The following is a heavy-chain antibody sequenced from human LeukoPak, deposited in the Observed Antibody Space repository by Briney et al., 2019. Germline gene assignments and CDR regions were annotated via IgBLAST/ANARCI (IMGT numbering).Heavy chain of an antibody. CDR3: ARDRIVSGWYGPNAFDI. Sequence: QPGGSLRLSCAASGFTFSSYAMHWVRQAPGKGLEWVAVISYDGSNKYYADSVKGRFTISRDNSKNTLYLQMNSLRAEDTAVYYCARDRIVSGWYGPNAFDIWGQGTMVTVSS. V-gene: IGHV3-30*04. D-gene: IGHD6-19*01. J-gene: IGHJ3*02. CDR2: ISYDGSNK. CDR1: GFTFSSYA.